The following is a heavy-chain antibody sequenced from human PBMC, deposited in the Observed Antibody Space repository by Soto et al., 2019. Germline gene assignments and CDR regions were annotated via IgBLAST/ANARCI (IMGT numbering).Heavy chain of an antibody. CDR2: INHSGST. J-gene: IGHJ4*02. Sequence: QVQLQQWGAGLLKPSETLSLTCAVYGGSVSDNYWSWIRQPPGKGLEWIGEINHSGSTNDNPSLQRRVTISVDTTKNQFSLKQSSVTAGDTAVYYCARGGWGSTGCGAVDYWGQGTLVTVSP. V-gene: IGHV4-34*01. D-gene: IGHD2-2*01. CDR3: ARGGWGSTGCGAVDY. CDR1: GGSVSDNY.